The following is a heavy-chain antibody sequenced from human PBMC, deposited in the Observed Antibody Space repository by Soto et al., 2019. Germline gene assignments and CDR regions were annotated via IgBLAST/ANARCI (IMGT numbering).Heavy chain of an antibody. CDR1: GVSFDASA. Sequence: EVELVESGGGFVQPGRSLRLSCTASGVSFDASAMHWVRQAPGKGLEWVSGITFNSDTIAYADSVQGRFTISRDNAKTPLSIQMNRLRAEDTALYFCAKDLFRAGPAAVFDFWCPGTLVTVSS. V-gene: IGHV3-9*01. D-gene: IGHD2-2*01. CDR2: ITFNSDTI. CDR3: AKDLFRAGPAAVFDF. J-gene: IGHJ5*01.